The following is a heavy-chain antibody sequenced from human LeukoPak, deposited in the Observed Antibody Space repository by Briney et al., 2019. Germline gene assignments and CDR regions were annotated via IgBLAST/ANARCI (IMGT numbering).Heavy chain of an antibody. V-gene: IGHV4-59*08. Sequence: SETPSLTCTVSGGSISSSYWSWIRQPPGKGLEWMGYIYYSGSTNYNPSLKSRVTISVDTSKNQFSLKLSSVTAADTAVYYCASNYYDSSGFDYWGQGTLVTVSS. D-gene: IGHD3-22*01. CDR2: IYYSGST. CDR3: ASNYYDSSGFDY. CDR1: GGSISSSY. J-gene: IGHJ4*02.